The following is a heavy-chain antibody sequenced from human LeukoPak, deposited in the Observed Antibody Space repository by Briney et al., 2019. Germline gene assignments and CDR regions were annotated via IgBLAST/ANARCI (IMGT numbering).Heavy chain of an antibody. CDR2: IYYSGST. J-gene: IGHJ5*02. CDR1: GGSISSGGYY. Sequence: SQTLSLTCTVSGGSISSGGYYWSWIRQHPGKGLEWIGYIYYSGSTYYNPSLKSRVTISVDTSKNQFSLKLSSVTAADTAVYYCAPLDIVGATRGWFDPWGQGTLVTVSS. V-gene: IGHV4-31*03. D-gene: IGHD1-26*01. CDR3: APLDIVGATRGWFDP.